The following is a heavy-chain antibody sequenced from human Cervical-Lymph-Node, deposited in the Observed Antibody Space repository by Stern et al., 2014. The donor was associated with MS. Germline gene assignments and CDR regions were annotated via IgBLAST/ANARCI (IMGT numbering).Heavy chain of an antibody. Sequence: QVQLVQSGAEVKKPGASVKVSCKSSGYSFTDYAMHWLRQAPGQRLEWMGYINPSDDTQYSQKFQGRLTITRDTFASTAYMELSSLGSEDTAVYYCVRIHHPPTRWTGVDAFDIWGQGTMVAVSS. D-gene: IGHD1-26*01. CDR1: GYSFTDYA. CDR3: VRIHHPPTRWTGVDAFDI. V-gene: IGHV1-3*01. CDR2: INPSDDT. J-gene: IGHJ3*02.